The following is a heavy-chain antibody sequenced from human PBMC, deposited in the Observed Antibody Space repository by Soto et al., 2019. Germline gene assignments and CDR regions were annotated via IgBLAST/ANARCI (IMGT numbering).Heavy chain of an antibody. Sequence: PGGSLRLSCAASGFTFSSYAMSWVRQAPGKGLQWVSTIRSSGGSAYYADSVKGRFTISRDNSKNTLYLQMNSLRAEDTAVYYCAKDVGVVDYYFWGYPTLRGDYFEYWCQGTLVTASS. J-gene: IGHJ4*02. CDR2: IRSSGGSA. D-gene: IGHD3-3*01. CDR3: AKDVGVVDYYFWGYPTLRGDYFEY. V-gene: IGHV3-23*01. CDR1: GFTFSSYA.